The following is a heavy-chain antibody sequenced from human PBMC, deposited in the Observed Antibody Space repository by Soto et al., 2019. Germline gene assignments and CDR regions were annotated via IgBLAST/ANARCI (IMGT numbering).Heavy chain of an antibody. Sequence: SVKVSCKASGGTFSSYTISWVRQAPGQGLEWMGRIIPILGIANYAQKFQGRVTITADKSTSTAYLELSSLRSEDTAVYYCARDRWTPYCSSTSCRNWFDPWGQGTLVTVSS. D-gene: IGHD2-2*01. CDR3: ARDRWTPYCSSTSCRNWFDP. V-gene: IGHV1-69*04. CDR2: IIPILGIA. J-gene: IGHJ5*02. CDR1: GGTFSSYT.